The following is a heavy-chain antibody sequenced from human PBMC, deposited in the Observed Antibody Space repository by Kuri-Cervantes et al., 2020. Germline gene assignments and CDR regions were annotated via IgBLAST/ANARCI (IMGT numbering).Heavy chain of an antibody. CDR1: VFTSTNSW. Sequence: GGSLRLSCAASVFTSTNSWMTWVRQAPGKGLEWVSAISGSGGSTYYADSVKGRFTISRDNSKNTLYLQMNSLRAEDTAVYYCARVFSPAGIDYWGQGTQVTVSS. J-gene: IGHJ4*02. V-gene: IGHV3-23*01. CDR2: ISGSGGST. CDR3: ARVFSPAGIDY. D-gene: IGHD2-2*01.